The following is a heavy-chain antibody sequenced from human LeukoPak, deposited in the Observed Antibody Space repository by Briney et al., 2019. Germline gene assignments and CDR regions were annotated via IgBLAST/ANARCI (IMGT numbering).Heavy chain of an antibody. J-gene: IGHJ6*03. CDR2: MNPNSGNT. CDR3: ARGQKWRLLHYYYYYMDV. V-gene: IGHV1-8*01. CDR1: GYTFTSYD. Sequence: GASVKVSCKASGYTFTSYDINWVRQATGQGLEWMGWMNPNSGNTGYAQKFQGRVTMTRNTSISTAYMELSSLRSEDTAVYYCARGQKWRLLHYYYYYMDVWGKGTTVTVSS. D-gene: IGHD2-21*02.